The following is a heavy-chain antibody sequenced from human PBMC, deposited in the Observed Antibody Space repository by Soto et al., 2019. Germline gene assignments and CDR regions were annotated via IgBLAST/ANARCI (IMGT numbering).Heavy chain of an antibody. CDR3: AREEYSFGFFGEALWTDPIAX. Sequence: PSETLSLTCTVSGGSISSYYWSWIRQPPGKGLEWIGYIYYSGSTNYNPSLKSRVPISVDTSKNQFSLKLSSVTAADTAVYYCAREEYSFGFFGEALWTDPIAXWGQGSLVTGSA. CDR2: IYYSGST. J-gene: IGHJ5*02. CDR1: GGSISSYY. V-gene: IGHV4-59*01. D-gene: IGHD5-18*01.